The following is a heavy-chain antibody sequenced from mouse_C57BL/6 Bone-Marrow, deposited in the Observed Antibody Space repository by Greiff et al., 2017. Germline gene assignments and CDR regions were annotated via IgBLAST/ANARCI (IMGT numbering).Heavy chain of an antibody. CDR3: ARGGVTTVVGGDYFDY. V-gene: IGHV1-50*01. CDR1: GYTFTSYW. CDR2: IDPSDSYT. Sequence: QVQLQQSGAELVKPGASVKLSCKASGYTFTSYWMQWVKQRPGQGLEWIGEIDPSDSYTNYNQKFKGKATLTVDTSSSTAYMQLSSLTSEDSAVYYGARGGVTTVVGGDYFDYWGQGTTLTVSS. D-gene: IGHD1-1*01. J-gene: IGHJ2*01.